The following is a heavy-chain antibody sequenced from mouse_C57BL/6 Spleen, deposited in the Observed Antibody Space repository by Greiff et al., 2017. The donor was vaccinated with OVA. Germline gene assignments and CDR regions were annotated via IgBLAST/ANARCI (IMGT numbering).Heavy chain of an antibody. CDR3: ARSCYDYDPGFDV. V-gene: IGHV1-85*01. Sequence: VQLEQSGPELANPVASVKLSCKASGYTFTSYDINWVKQRPGQGLEWIGWIYPRDGSTKYNEKFKGKATLTVDTSSSTAYMELHSLTSEDSAVYICARSCYDYDPGFDVWGTGTTVTVSA. D-gene: IGHD2-4*01. CDR2: IYPRDGST. CDR1: GYTFTSYD. J-gene: IGHJ1*03.